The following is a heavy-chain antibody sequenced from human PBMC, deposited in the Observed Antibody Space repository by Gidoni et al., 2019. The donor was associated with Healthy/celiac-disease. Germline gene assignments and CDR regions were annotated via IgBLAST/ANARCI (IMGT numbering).Heavy chain of an antibody. D-gene: IGHD1-26*01. V-gene: IGHV3-33*01. J-gene: IGHJ4*02. CDR3: ARAFSGSYGQFDY. CDR2: IWYDGSNK. CDR1: GFTFSSYG. Sequence: QVQLVESGGGVVQPGRSLRLSCAASGFTFSSYGMHWVRQAPGKGLEWVAVIWYDGSNKDYADSVKGRFTISRENSKNTRYLQMNSLRAEDTAVYYCARAFSGSYGQFDYWGQGTLVTVSS.